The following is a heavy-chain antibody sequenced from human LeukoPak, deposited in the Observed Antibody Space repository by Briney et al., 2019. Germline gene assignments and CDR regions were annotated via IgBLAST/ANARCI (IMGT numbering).Heavy chain of an antibody. CDR1: GFTFSSYS. D-gene: IGHD3-9*01. Sequence: GGSLRLSCAASGFTFSSYSMNWVRQAPGKGLEWVSSISSSSSYIYYADSVKSRFTISRDNAKNSLYLQMNSLRAEDTAVYYCARDREYYDILTGYHNNYWGQGTLVTVSS. V-gene: IGHV3-21*01. J-gene: IGHJ4*02. CDR3: ARDREYYDILTGYHNNY. CDR2: ISSSSSYI.